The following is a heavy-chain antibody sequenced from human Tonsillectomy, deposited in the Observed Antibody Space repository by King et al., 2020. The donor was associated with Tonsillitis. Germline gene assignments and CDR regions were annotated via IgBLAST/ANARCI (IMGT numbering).Heavy chain of an antibody. D-gene: IGHD4-23*01. CDR1: GFSLSTSEVG. J-gene: IGHJ6*03. Sequence: TLKESGPTLVKPTQTLTLTCTFSGFSLSTSEVGVGWIRQPPGKALEWLALVYWDDNKRYSPSLKSRLTITKDTSKNQVVLTMMNMDPVDTATYYCARTGGTSYYYRYYMDVWGKGTTVTASS. V-gene: IGHV2-5*02. CDR3: ARTGGTSYYYRYYMDV. CDR2: VYWDDNK.